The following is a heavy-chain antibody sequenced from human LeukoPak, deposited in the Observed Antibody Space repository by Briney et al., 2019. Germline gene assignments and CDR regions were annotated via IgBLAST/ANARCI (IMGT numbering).Heavy chain of an antibody. Sequence: SGPALVKPTQTLTLTCTFSGFSLSTSGMCVSWIRQPPGKALEWLARINWDDDKYYSTSLKTRLTISKDTSKNQVVLTMTNMDPVDTATYYCARIREDGSGTSFFLFDIWGQGTMVTVSS. V-gene: IGHV2-70*11. CDR3: ARIREDGSGTSFFLFDI. D-gene: IGHD3-10*01. CDR1: GFSLSTSGMC. J-gene: IGHJ3*02. CDR2: INWDDDK.